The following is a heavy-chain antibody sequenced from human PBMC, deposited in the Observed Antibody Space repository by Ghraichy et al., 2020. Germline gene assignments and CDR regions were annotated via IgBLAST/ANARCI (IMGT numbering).Heavy chain of an antibody. CDR1: GFTFSSYS. CDR3: ARDPTGGYDFWSGYFTYYYYYYGMDV. V-gene: IGHV3-48*02. J-gene: IGHJ6*02. CDR2: ISSSSSTI. D-gene: IGHD3-3*01. Sequence: GGSLRLSCAASGFTFSSYSMNWVRQAPGKGLEWVSYISSSSSTIYYADSLKGRFTISRDNAKNSLYLQMNSLRDEDTAVYYCARDPTGGYDFWSGYFTYYYYYYGMDVWGQGTTVTVSS.